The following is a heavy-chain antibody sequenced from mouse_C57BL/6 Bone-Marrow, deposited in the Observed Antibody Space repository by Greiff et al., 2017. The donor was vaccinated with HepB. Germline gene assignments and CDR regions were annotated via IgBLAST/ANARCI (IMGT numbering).Heavy chain of an antibody. CDR2: IHPNSGST. J-gene: IGHJ2*01. Sequence: QVQLQQSGAELVMPGASVKLSCKASGYTFTSYWMHWVKQRPGQGLEWIGMIHPNSGSTNYNEKFKSKATLTVDKSSSTAYMQLSSLTSEDSAVYYCTRRGIYDYALYYWGQGTTLTVSS. CDR1: GYTFTSYW. CDR3: TRRGIYDYALYY. D-gene: IGHD2-4*01. V-gene: IGHV1-64*01.